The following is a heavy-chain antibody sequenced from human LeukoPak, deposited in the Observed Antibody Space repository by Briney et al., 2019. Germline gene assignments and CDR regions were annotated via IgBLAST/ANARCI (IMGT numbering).Heavy chain of an antibody. D-gene: IGHD6-6*01. V-gene: IGHV4-59*01. CDR3: ARDLSSSPTYYYYMDV. CDR1: GGSISSYY. J-gene: IGHJ6*03. Sequence: PSETLSLTCTVSGGSISSYYWSWIRQPPGKGLEWIGYIYYSGSTNYNPSLKSRVTISVDTSKNQFSLKLSSVTAADTAVYYCARDLSSSPTYYYYMDVWGKGTTVTVSS. CDR2: IYYSGST.